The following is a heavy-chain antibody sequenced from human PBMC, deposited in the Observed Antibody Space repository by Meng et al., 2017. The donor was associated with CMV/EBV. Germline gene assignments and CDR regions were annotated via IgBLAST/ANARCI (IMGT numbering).Heavy chain of an antibody. D-gene: IGHD3-3*01. CDR2: IYHSGST. J-gene: IGHJ5*02. Sequence: GSLRLSCTVSGYSISSGYYWGWIRQPPGKGLEWIGSIYHSGSTNYNPSLKSRVTISVDTSKNQFSLKLSSVTAADTAVYYCARDRGVLRFLEWTHPRVDRGPVWFDPWGQGTLVTVSS. V-gene: IGHV4-38-2*02. CDR1: GYSISSGYY. CDR3: ARDRGVLRFLEWTHPRVDRGPVWFDP.